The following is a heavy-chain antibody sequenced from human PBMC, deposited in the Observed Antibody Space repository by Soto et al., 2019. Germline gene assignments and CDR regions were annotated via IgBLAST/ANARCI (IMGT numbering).Heavy chain of an antibody. Sequence: QVQLQESGPGLVKPSQTLSLTCTVSGGSISSGGYYWSWIRQHPGKGLEWIGYIYYSGSTYYNPYVATRTTTAVDTSKNQCSLKLSSVTAADTAVYYCAGDNGVIQNIGPMDVWGHGTTVTVS. CDR1: GGSISSGGYY. V-gene: IGHV4-31*03. CDR2: IYYSGST. J-gene: IGHJ6*02. CDR3: AGDNGVIQNIGPMDV. D-gene: IGHD3-10*01.